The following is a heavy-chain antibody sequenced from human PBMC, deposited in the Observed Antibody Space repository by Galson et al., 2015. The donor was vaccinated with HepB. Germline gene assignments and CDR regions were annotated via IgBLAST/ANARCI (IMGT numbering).Heavy chain of an antibody. CDR1: GFSFSRNW. D-gene: IGHD2-15*01. Sequence: SLRPSCAASGFSFSRNWMSWVRQPPGTGPEWVANITEDGSEKYYVDSVKGRFTISRDNAKSSLYLQMNSLRAGDTAVYFCASGWQSADYYNGMDVWGQGTTVTVSS. J-gene: IGHJ6*02. CDR3: ASGWQSADYYNGMDV. V-gene: IGHV3-7*03. CDR2: ITEDGSEK.